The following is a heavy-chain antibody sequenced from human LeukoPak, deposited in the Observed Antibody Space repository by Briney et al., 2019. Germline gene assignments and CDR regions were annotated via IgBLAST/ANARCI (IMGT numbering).Heavy chain of an antibody. J-gene: IGHJ4*02. D-gene: IGHD2-2*01. Sequence: GASVKVSCKASGGTFSSYAISWVRQAPGQGLEWMGWISAYNDNTSYAQMFQDRVTMSTDTSTSTAYMELRSLRFDDTAVYYCARLGYCSSNSCYGVDYWGQGTLVTVSS. CDR3: ARLGYCSSNSCYGVDY. CDR1: GGTFSSYA. V-gene: IGHV1-18*01. CDR2: ISAYNDNT.